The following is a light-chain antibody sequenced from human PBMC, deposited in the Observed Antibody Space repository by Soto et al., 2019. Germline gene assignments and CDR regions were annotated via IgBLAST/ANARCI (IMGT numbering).Light chain of an antibody. J-gene: IGKJ3*01. Sequence: AIRMTQSPSSFSASTGDRVTISCRACQDIGTSLAWYQQKPGKAPKLLISGASTLQIGVPSRFSGSGSGTDFTLTIRGLQPEDVATYYCQQLNNFVTFGPGTKVNI. CDR1: QDIGTS. CDR2: GAS. V-gene: IGKV1-8*01. CDR3: QQLNNFVT.